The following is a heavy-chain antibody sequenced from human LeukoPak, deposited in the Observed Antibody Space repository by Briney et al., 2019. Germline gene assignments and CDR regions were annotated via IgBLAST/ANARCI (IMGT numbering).Heavy chain of an antibody. CDR2: ISSSGSTI. D-gene: IGHD3-3*01. V-gene: IGHV3-11*04. J-gene: IGHJ4*02. CDR1: GFTFSDYY. Sequence: PGGSLRLSCAASGFTFSDYYMSWIRQAPGKGLEWVSYISSSGSTIYYADSVKGRFTISRDNAKNSLYLQMNSLRAEDTAVYYCARDLSPLYYDFWSGPDYWGQGTLVTVSS. CDR3: ARDLSPLYYDFWSGPDY.